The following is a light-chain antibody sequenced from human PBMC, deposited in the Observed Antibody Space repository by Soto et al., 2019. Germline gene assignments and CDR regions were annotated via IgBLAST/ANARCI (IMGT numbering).Light chain of an antibody. J-gene: IGLJ1*01. CDR1: SSNIGAGYD. CDR3: QSYDSSRSGYV. Sequence: QSVLTQPPSVSGAPGQRVTISCTGSSSNIGAGYDVHWYQQLPGTAPKLLIYGNSNRPSGVPDRFSGSKSGTSASLAITGLQDEDEADYYCQSYDSSRSGYVFGPGTKVTVL. V-gene: IGLV1-40*01. CDR2: GNS.